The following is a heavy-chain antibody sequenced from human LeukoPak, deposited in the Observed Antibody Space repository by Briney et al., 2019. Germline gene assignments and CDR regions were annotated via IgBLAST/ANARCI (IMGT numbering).Heavy chain of an antibody. D-gene: IGHD3-22*01. V-gene: IGHV1-18*01. Sequence: ASVKVSCKXSGYTFTSYGISWVRQAPRQGLEWMGRISAYNGNTNYSQKLQGRVTTTTDTSTSTAYMELRSLRSDDTAVYYCARARPVDNMIVDSEGFDYWGQGTLVTVSS. J-gene: IGHJ4*02. CDR3: ARARPVDNMIVDSEGFDY. CDR1: GYTFTSYG. CDR2: ISAYNGNT.